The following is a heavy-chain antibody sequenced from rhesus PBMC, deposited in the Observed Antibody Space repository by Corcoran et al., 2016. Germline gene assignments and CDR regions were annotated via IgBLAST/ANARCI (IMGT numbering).Heavy chain of an antibody. J-gene: IGHJ4*01. CDR3: ARTGWIAAASRYCDY. CDR2: ISSCGSN. V-gene: IGHV4-160*01. D-gene: IGHD6-43*01. CDR1: GGSIRSNW. Sequence: QVQLQESGTGLVQPSETLSLTCAVSGGSIRSNWWSSFRPPPGKGLEGSGRISSCGSNDNNPSIKSRVNISTDTSKNQFSRKLSSVTAAETAGYYCARTGWIAAASRYCDYWGQGVLVTVSS.